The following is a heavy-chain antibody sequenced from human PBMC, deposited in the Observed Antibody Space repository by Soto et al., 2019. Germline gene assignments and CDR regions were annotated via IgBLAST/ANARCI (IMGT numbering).Heavy chain of an antibody. J-gene: IGHJ4*02. Sequence: PGGSLRLSCAASGFTFSSYAMSWVRQAPGKGLEWVSAISGSGGSTYYADSVKGRFTISRDNSKNTLYLQMNSLRAEDTAVYYCAKDLGPLDYDILTGYPRVPDDYWGQGTLVTVSS. CDR1: GFTFSSYA. V-gene: IGHV3-23*01. CDR2: ISGSGGST. D-gene: IGHD3-9*01. CDR3: AKDLGPLDYDILTGYPRVPDDY.